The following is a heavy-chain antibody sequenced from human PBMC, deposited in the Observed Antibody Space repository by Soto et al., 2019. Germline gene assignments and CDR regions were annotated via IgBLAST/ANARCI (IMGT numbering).Heavy chain of an antibody. J-gene: IGHJ6*02. CDR2: IGTAGDT. D-gene: IGHD6-19*01. CDR1: GFTFSSYD. CDR3: ARALRSPLAVAGTDEYGMDV. Sequence: GGSLRLSCAASGFTFSSYDMHWVRQATGKGLEWVSAIGTAGDTYYPGSVKGRFTISRENAKNSLYLQMNSLRAGDTAVYYCARALRSPLAVAGTDEYGMDVWGQGTTVTVSS. V-gene: IGHV3-13*04.